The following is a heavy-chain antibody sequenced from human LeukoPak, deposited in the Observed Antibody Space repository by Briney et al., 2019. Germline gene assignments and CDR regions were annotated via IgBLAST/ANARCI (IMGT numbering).Heavy chain of an antibody. Sequence: SETLSLTCTVSGGSISSYYWSWIRQPPGKGLEWIGYIYYSGSTNYNPSLKSRVTISVDTSKNQFSLKLSSVTAADTAVYYCARSGGPAAGYFDYWGQGTLVTVSS. CDR3: ARSGGPAAGYFDY. CDR1: GGSISSYY. V-gene: IGHV4-59*01. J-gene: IGHJ4*02. CDR2: IYYSGST. D-gene: IGHD6-13*01.